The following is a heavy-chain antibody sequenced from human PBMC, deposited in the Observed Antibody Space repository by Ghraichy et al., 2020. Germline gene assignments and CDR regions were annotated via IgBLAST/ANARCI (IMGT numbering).Heavy chain of an antibody. Sequence: LSLTCAASGFTFSSYSMNWVRQAPGKGLEWVSYISSGSSNIFYADSVKGRFTISRDNAKNSLYLQMNSLRAEDTAVYYCAKTYYYDSSGYYASAIFDYWGQGNLVTVSS. CDR3: AKTYYYDSSGYYASAIFDY. CDR2: ISSGSSNI. D-gene: IGHD3-22*01. V-gene: IGHV3-48*01. J-gene: IGHJ4*02. CDR1: GFTFSSYS.